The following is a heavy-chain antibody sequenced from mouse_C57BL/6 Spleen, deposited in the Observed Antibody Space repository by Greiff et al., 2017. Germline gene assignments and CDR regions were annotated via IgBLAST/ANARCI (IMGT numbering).Heavy chain of an antibody. V-gene: IGHV1-81*01. CDR2: IYPRSGNT. CDR3: ARKDYDQMDY. Sequence: LQESGAELARPGASVKLSCKASGYTFTSYGISWVKQRTGQGLEWIGEIYPRSGNTYYNEKFKGKATLTADKSSSTAYMELRSLTSEDSAVYFCARKDYDQMDYWGQGTSVTVSS. D-gene: IGHD2-4*01. CDR1: GYTFTSYG. J-gene: IGHJ4*01.